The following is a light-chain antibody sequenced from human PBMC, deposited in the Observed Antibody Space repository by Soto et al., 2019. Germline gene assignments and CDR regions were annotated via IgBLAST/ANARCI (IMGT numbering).Light chain of an antibody. J-gene: IGLJ3*02. Sequence: QLVLTQPPSASGTPGQRVTISCSGSSSNIGSNFLFWYQQLPGTAPKLLIYRNTQRPSGVPDRFSGSKSGTSVSLAISGLRSEDEALYYCAAWDDSLRGVVFGGGTKVTVL. CDR2: RNT. CDR3: AAWDDSLRGVV. V-gene: IGLV1-47*01. CDR1: SSNIGSNF.